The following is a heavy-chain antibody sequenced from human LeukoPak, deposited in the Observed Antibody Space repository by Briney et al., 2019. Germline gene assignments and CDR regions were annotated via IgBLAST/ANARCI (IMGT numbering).Heavy chain of an antibody. V-gene: IGHV3-30*04. J-gene: IGHJ4*02. D-gene: IGHD5-18*01. CDR2: ISYDGSYK. Sequence: GGSLRLSCAASRFTFSSYVMHWVRQAPGKGLEWVAVISYDGSYKYYADSVKGRFTTSRDNSKNTLYLQMNSLRAEDTAVYYCATLPNYSYGHPYYFDSWGQGTLVTVSS. CDR3: ATLPNYSYGHPYYFDS. CDR1: RFTFSSYV.